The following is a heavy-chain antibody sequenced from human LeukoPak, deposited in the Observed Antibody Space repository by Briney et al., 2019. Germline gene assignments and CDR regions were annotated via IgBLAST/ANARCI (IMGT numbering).Heavy chain of an antibody. CDR2: MNPNSGNT. V-gene: IGHV1-8*03. Sequence: ASVKVSCKASGYTFTSYDINWVRQATGQGLEWMGWMNPNSGNTGYAQKFQGRVTITRNTSISTAYMELSSLRSEDTAVYYCARAKPRSGRNYYYYYMDVWGKGTTVTVSS. D-gene: IGHD2-15*01. J-gene: IGHJ6*03. CDR3: ARAKPRSGRNYYYYYMDV. CDR1: GYTFTSYD.